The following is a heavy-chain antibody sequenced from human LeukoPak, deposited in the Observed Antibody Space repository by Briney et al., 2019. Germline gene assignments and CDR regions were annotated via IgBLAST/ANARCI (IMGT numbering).Heavy chain of an antibody. Sequence: ASVKVSCKASGYTFTGYYMHWVRQAPGQGLEWMGWINPNSGGTNYAQKFQGRVTMTTDTSTSTAYMELRSLRSDDTAVYYCARDRARGYSYDYYYYYGMDVWGQGTTVTVSS. D-gene: IGHD5-18*01. CDR3: ARDRARGYSYDYYYYYGMDV. J-gene: IGHJ6*02. CDR1: GYTFTGYY. CDR2: INPNSGGT. V-gene: IGHV1-2*02.